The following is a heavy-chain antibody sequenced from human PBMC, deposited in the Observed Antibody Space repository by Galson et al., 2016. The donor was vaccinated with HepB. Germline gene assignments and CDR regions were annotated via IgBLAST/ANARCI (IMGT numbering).Heavy chain of an antibody. CDR2: IFFTGRT. CDR1: GGSISSGGYY. Sequence: TLSLTCTVSGGSISSGGYYWSWIRQHPGEGLEWIGYIFFTGRTYYNPYNPSLKSRVSISVDTSKSQFSLNLNSVTAADTAMYFCARRFGSSSGDYFDYWGQGTLVTVSS. V-gene: IGHV4-31*03. D-gene: IGHD6-6*01. CDR3: ARRFGSSSGDYFDY. J-gene: IGHJ4*02.